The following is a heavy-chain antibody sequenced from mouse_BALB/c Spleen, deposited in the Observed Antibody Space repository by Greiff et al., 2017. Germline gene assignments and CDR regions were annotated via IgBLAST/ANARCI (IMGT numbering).Heavy chain of an antibody. CDR1: GYTFTDYN. CDR3: VRAYCNDRGWYFDV. J-gene: IGHJ1*01. D-gene: IGHD2-12*01. Sequence: VQLQQSGPELVKPGASVKIPCKASGYTFTDYNMDWVKQSHGKSLEWIGDINPNNGGTIYNQKFKGKATLTVDKSSSTAYMELRSLTSEDTAVYYCVRAYCNDRGWYFDVWGAGTTVTVSS. V-gene: IGHV1-18*01. CDR2: INPNNGGT.